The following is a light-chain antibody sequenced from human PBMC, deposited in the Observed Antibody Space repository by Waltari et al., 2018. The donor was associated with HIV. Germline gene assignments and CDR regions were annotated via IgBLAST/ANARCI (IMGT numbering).Light chain of an antibody. CDR3: CSYAGSSTPV. CDR1: SSDVGRYNF. J-gene: IGLJ2*01. CDR2: EVS. V-gene: IGLV2-23*02. Sequence: QSALTQPASVSGSPGQSITIPCTGTSSDVGRYNFFSWYQQHPGKAPKLMIYEVSKRPSGVSNRFSGSKSGNTASLTISGLQAEDEADYYCCSYAGSSTPVFGGGTKLTVL.